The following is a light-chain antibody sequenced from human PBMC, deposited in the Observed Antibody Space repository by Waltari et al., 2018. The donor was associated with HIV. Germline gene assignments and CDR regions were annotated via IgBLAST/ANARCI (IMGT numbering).Light chain of an antibody. CDR1: HIGSYP. V-gene: IGLV3-21*02. CDR2: DAS. CDR3: QVWDNNSDQGV. J-gene: IGLJ3*02. Sequence: SYVLTQPPSVSVAPGHTARITCWGEHIGSYPVHWYKQRPSPALMVVVTDASDRPSGIPKRFSGSNSGNTATLTISRVEAGDEADYYCQVWDNNSDQGVFGGGTNLTVL.